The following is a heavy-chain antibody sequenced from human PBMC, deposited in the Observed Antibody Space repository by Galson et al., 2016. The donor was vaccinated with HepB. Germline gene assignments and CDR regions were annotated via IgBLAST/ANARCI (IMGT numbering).Heavy chain of an antibody. Sequence: TLSLTCGVYDGSFSSNYWAWIRQSPGKGLEWIGEINHRGNTNYNQSLPGRVTLSVDTSKFQALLKVKSLTAADTGVYYCARGQRLWFGESGYYFDAWGQGTPVTVSS. D-gene: IGHD3-10*01. V-gene: IGHV4-34*01. CDR3: ARGQRLWFGESGYYFDA. CDR2: INHRGNT. CDR1: DGSFSSNY. J-gene: IGHJ4*02.